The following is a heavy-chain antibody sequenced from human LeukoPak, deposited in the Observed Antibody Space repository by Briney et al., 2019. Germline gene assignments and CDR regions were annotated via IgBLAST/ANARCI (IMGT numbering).Heavy chain of an antibody. CDR1: GFTFGGYA. Sequence: AGGSLRLSCTASGFTFGGYAMSWVRQAPGKGLEWVSSISGGSEVTYYADSVKGRFTISRDNSKTTLYLQMNSLRAEDTAVYYCARTIAQYSNSWLYFYYGLDVWGQGTTVTVSS. D-gene: IGHD6-13*01. CDR2: ISGGSEVT. J-gene: IGHJ6*02. V-gene: IGHV3-23*01. CDR3: ARTIAQYSNSWLYFYYGLDV.